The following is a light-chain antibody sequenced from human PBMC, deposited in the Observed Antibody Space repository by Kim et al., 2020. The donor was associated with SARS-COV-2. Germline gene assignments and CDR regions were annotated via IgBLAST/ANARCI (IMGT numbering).Light chain of an antibody. CDR3: QHRAKWPPWT. CDR2: DAS. V-gene: IGKV3-11*01. J-gene: IGKJ1*01. CDR1: LSVSNY. Sequence: EIVLTQSPATLSLSPGERATLSCRASLSVSNYLAWYQQKPGQAPSLLIYDASNRATGVPPRFSGSGSGTDFTLTISGLEPEDSAVYYCQHRAKWPPWTFGQGTKVDIK.